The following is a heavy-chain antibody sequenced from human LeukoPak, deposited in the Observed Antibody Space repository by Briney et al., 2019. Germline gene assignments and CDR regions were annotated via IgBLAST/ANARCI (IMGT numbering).Heavy chain of an antibody. CDR3: ARAPANDVWGSYRYWVAWFDP. Sequence: ASVKVSCKASGYTFTSYDINWVRQATGQGLEWMGWMNPNSGNTGYAQKLQGRVTMTTDTSTSTAYMELRSLRSDDTAVYYCARAPANDVWGSYRYWVAWFDPWGQGTLVTVSS. J-gene: IGHJ5*02. D-gene: IGHD3-16*02. V-gene: IGHV1-8*01. CDR1: GYTFTSYD. CDR2: MNPNSGNT.